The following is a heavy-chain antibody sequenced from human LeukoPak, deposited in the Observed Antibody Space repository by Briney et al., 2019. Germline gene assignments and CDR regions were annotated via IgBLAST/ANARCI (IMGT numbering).Heavy chain of an antibody. CDR2: ISGSGGRT. V-gene: IGHV3-23*01. Sequence: PGGSLRLSCAGSGFTFSSYAMSWVRQAPGEGLESVSVISGSGGRTNYADSVKGRFTISRDNSKDTLYLQMNSLRVDDTAVYYCAKKAEDFGDSVTQHWGQGTLVTVSS. CDR3: AKKAEDFGDSVTQH. CDR1: GFTFSSYA. J-gene: IGHJ1*01. D-gene: IGHD4-17*01.